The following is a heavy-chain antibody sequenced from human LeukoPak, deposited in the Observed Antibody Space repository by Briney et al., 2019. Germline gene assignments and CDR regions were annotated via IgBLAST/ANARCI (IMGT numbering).Heavy chain of an antibody. CDR1: GGSVSSGSYY. CDR3: ARDRIAAAGTETGGMDV. Sequence: SETLSLTCTVSGGSVSSGSYYWSWIRQHPGTGLEWIGYIYYSGSTYYNPSLKSRVTISVDTSKNQFSLKLSSVTAADTAVYYCARDRIAAAGTETGGMDVWGQGTTVTVSS. V-gene: IGHV4-31*03. D-gene: IGHD6-13*01. CDR2: IYYSGST. J-gene: IGHJ6*02.